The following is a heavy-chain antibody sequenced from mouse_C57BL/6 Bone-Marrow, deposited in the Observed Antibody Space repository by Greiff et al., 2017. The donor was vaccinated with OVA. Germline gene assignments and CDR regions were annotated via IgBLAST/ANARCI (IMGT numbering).Heavy chain of an antibody. Sequence: EVMLVESGGGLVQPGGSLKLSCAASGFTFSDYGMAWVRQAPRKGPEWVAFISNLAYSIYSADTVTGRFTISRENAKNTLYLEMSSLRSEDTAMYYCARRTNYYAMDYWGQGTSVTVSA. CDR2: ISNLAYSI. CDR3: ARRTNYYAMDY. V-gene: IGHV5-15*04. J-gene: IGHJ4*01. CDR1: GFTFSDYG.